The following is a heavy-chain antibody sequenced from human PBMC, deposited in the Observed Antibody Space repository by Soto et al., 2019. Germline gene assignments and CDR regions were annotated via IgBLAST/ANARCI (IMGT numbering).Heavy chain of an antibody. J-gene: IGHJ5*02. D-gene: IGHD3-22*01. Sequence: PSETLSLTCTVSGGSISSGGYYWSWIRQHPGKGLEWIGYIYYSGSTYYNPSLKSRVTISVDTSKNQFSLKLSSVTAADTAVYYCARVFDYYDSSDWFDPWGQGPLVTVSS. CDR2: IYYSGST. CDR1: GGSISSGGYY. CDR3: ARVFDYYDSSDWFDP. V-gene: IGHV4-31*03.